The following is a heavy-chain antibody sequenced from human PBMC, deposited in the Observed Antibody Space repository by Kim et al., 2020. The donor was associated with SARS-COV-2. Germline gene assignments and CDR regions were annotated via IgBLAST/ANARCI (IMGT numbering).Heavy chain of an antibody. CDR2: IFYTGST. CDR1: GGSPISSGGYY. Sequence: SETLSLTCTVSGGSPISSGGYYWSWIRQFPGKGLEWIGNIFYTGSTSYNPSLRDRMTISVDTSKNQFSLKVKSVTAADTAVYYCARRRKFESSGYPETFDYWGQGMLVTVSS. CDR3: ARRRKFESSGYPETFDY. D-gene: IGHD3-22*01. V-gene: IGHV4-31*03. J-gene: IGHJ4*02.